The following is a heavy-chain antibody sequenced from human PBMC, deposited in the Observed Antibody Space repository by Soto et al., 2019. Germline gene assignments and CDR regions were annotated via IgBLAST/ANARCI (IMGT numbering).Heavy chain of an antibody. CDR1: GFTFSSYG. J-gene: IGHJ4*02. CDR3: AKEWEYCSGGSCYDYFDY. Sequence: QVQLVESGGGVVQPGRSLRLSCAASGFTFSSYGMHWVRQAPGKGLEWVAVISYDGSNKYYADSVKGRFTISRDNSKNTLYLQMNSLRAEDTAVYYCAKEWEYCSGGSCYDYFDYWGQGTLVTVSS. CDR2: ISYDGSNK. D-gene: IGHD2-15*01. V-gene: IGHV3-30*18.